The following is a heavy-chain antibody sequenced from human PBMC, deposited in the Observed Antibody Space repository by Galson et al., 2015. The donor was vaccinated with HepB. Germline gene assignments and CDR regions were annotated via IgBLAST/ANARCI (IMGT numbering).Heavy chain of an antibody. Sequence: SLRLSCAASGFTFSTYAMYWVRQAPGEGLEWVAAISKDGSEKYYADSVKGRLTISRDNPKNTLNLQMNSLRPEDTAVYYCARSHRTGLYDAFDIWGQGAGVTVSS. CDR2: ISKDGSEK. CDR1: GFTFSTYA. J-gene: IGHJ3*02. CDR3: ARSHRTGLYDAFDI. V-gene: IGHV3-30-3*01. D-gene: IGHD3/OR15-3a*01.